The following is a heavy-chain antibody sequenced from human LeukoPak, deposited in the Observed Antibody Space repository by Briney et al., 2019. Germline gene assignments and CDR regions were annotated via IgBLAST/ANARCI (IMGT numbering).Heavy chain of an antibody. Sequence: PSETLSLTCSVSGGSINRFFWSWIRQPPGEGLDWIGYIYYNGSTSYNPSLKSRVTISVDTSKNQFSLKLSSVTAADTAVYYCAREVAVAGTDAFDIWGQGTMVTVSS. D-gene: IGHD6-19*01. CDR3: AREVAVAGTDAFDI. V-gene: IGHV4-59*01. CDR1: GGSINRFF. J-gene: IGHJ3*02. CDR2: IYYNGST.